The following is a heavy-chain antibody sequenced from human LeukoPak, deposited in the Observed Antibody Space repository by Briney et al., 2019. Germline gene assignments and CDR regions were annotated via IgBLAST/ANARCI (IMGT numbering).Heavy chain of an antibody. CDR2: ISSSGSTI. V-gene: IGHV3-11*01. D-gene: IGHD3-10*01. CDR3: ARDPMPYYYGSGREYYFDY. J-gene: IGHJ4*02. CDR1: GFTFSDYY. Sequence: GGSLRLSCAASGFTFSDYYMSWIRQAPGKGLEWVSYISSSGSTIYYADSVKGRFTISRDNAKNSLYLQMNSLRAEDTAVYYCARDPMPYYYGSGREYYFDYWGQGTPVTVSS.